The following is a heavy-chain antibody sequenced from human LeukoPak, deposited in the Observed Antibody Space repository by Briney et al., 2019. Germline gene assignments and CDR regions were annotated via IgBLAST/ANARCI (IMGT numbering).Heavy chain of an antibody. Sequence: PGGSLRLSCAASGFTFSAYSMSWVRQAPGKGLEWVANIDPDGSETQYVGSVKGRFTTSRDNAKNSLYLQMNSLRAEDTAIYYCARIWYFGDNNWRYFDYWGQGTLVTVSS. CDR2: IDPDGSET. J-gene: IGHJ4*02. CDR3: ARIWYFGDNNWRYFDY. V-gene: IGHV3-7*01. D-gene: IGHD1-20*01. CDR1: GFTFSAYS.